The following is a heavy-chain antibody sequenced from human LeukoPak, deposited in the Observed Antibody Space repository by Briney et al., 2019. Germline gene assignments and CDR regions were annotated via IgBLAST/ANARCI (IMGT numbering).Heavy chain of an antibody. CDR2: IWYDGSNK. CDR1: GFTFSSYG. Sequence: GGSLRLSCAASGFTFSSYGMHWVRQAPGKGLEWVAVIWYDGSNKYYADSVKGRFTISRDNSKNTLYLQMNSLRAEDTAVYYCARGGSGDPHFDFWGREPLVTVSS. V-gene: IGHV3-33*01. CDR3: ARGGSGDPHFDF. J-gene: IGHJ4*02. D-gene: IGHD4-17*01.